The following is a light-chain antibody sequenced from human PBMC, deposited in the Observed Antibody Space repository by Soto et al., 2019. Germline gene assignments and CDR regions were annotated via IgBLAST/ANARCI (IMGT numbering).Light chain of an antibody. J-gene: IGKJ2*01. V-gene: IGKV1-5*03. CDR1: HSISRW. CDR2: KAS. Sequence: DIQMTQSPSTLSASVGDRVTITCRASHSISRWLAWYQQKPGNAPKVLIYKASNLETGVPPRFSGSGSETEFTLTISSLQPDDYATCYCQQYNGYPYTFGQGTKVEI. CDR3: QQYNGYPYT.